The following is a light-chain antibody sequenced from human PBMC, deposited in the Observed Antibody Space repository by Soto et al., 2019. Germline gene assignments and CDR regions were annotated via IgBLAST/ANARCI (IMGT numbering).Light chain of an antibody. CDR3: QQRSYRPT. Sequence: EIVLTQCPATLSLSPGERATLSCRASQSVSTYLAWYQQKPGQAPRLLIYDASNRAAGIPARFSGGGSGTDFPLTIPSLDREDFAIYYSQQRSYRPTCGGGTRLEIK. CDR2: DAS. J-gene: IGKJ4*01. V-gene: IGKV3-11*01. CDR1: QSVSTY.